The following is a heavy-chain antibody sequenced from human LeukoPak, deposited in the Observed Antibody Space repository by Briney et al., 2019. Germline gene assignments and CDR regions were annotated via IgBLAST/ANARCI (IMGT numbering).Heavy chain of an antibody. CDR1: GFTFSSYG. J-gene: IGHJ6*02. CDR3: ARDDPRVYYYGMDV. Sequence: GGSLRLSCAASGFTFSSYGMHWVRQAPGKGLEWVSVIWYDGSNKYYADSVKGRFTISRDNSKNTLYLQMNSLRAEDTAVYYCARDDPRVYYYGMDVWGQGTTVTVSS. CDR2: IWYDGSNK. V-gene: IGHV3-33*01.